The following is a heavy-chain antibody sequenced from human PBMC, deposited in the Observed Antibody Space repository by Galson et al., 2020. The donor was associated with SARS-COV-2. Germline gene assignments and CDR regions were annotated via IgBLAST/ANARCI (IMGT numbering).Heavy chain of an antibody. V-gene: IGHV5-51*01. CDR2: IYPGDSDT. D-gene: IGHD6-19*01. J-gene: IGHJ5*02. Sequence: GESLKISCKGSGYSFTSYWIGWVRQMPGKGLEWMGIIYPGDSDTRYSPSFQGQVTISADKSISTAYLQWSSLKASDTAMYYCARLGRGVAVAPNWFDPWGQGTLVTVSS. CDR1: GYSFTSYW. CDR3: ARLGRGVAVAPNWFDP.